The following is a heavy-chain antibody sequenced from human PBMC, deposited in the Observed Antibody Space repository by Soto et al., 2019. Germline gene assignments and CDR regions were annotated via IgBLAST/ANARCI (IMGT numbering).Heavy chain of an antibody. CDR3: ARDSGAIQLWSYYGMDV. Sequence: GASVKVSCKASGGTFSSYAISWVRQAPGQGLEWMGGIIPIFGTANYAQKFQGRVTITADESTSTAYMELSSLRSEDTAVYYCARDSGAIQLWSYYGMDVWGQGTTVTVSS. J-gene: IGHJ6*02. CDR1: GGTFSSYA. CDR2: IIPIFGTA. D-gene: IGHD5-18*01. V-gene: IGHV1-69*13.